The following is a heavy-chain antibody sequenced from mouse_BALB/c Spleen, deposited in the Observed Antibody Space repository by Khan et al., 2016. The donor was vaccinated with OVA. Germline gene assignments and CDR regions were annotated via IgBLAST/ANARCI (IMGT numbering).Heavy chain of an antibody. J-gene: IGHJ2*01. CDR3: ARLVYHGGDDY. Sequence: MQLEESGGGLVQPGGSLKLSCAASGFDFSRYWMSWVRQAPGKGLEWIGEINPDSSTINYTPSLKDKFIISRDNAKNTLYLQMSKVRSEDTALYYCARLVYHGGDDYWGQGTTLTVSS. CDR2: INPDSSTI. D-gene: IGHD2-1*01. V-gene: IGHV4-1*02. CDR1: GFDFSRYW.